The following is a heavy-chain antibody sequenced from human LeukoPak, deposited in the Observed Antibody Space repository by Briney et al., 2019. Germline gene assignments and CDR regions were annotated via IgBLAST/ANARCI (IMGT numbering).Heavy chain of an antibody. CDR1: GGTFSSYA. Sequence: GASVKVSCKASGGTFSSYAISWVRQAPGQGLEWMGGIIPIFGTANYAQKFQGRVTITADKSTSTAYMELSSLRSEDTAVYYCASIQQLVGYYYYYMDVWGKGTTVTVSS. J-gene: IGHJ6*03. CDR3: ASIQQLVGYYYYYMDV. CDR2: IIPIFGTA. D-gene: IGHD6-13*01. V-gene: IGHV1-69*06.